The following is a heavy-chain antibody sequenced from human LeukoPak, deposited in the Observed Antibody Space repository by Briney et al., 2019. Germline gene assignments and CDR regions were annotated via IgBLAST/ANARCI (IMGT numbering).Heavy chain of an antibody. Sequence: SSETLSLTCAVSDDSFSSHYWTWIRQPPGKGLEWIGYISYIGSTNYNPSLKSRVTISIDTSRNQFSLRLSSVTVADTAVYYCARDLVTVTKGFDIWGQGTMVSVSS. CDR2: ISYIGST. CDR3: ARDLVTVTKGFDI. CDR1: DDSFSSHY. V-gene: IGHV4-59*11. J-gene: IGHJ3*02. D-gene: IGHD4-17*01.